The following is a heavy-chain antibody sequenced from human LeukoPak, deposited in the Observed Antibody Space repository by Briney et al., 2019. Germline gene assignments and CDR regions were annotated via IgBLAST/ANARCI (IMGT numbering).Heavy chain of an antibody. CDR3: ARDGFFGSGSPPHYYGMDV. CDR2: IYSGGST. CDR1: GFTVSSNY. Sequence: GGSLRLSCAASGFTVSSNYMSWVRQAPGKGLEWVSVIYSGGSTYYADSVKGRFTISRHNTKNTLYLQMNSLRAEDTAVYYCARDGFFGSGSPPHYYGMDVWGQGTTVTVSS. D-gene: IGHD3-10*01. J-gene: IGHJ6*02. V-gene: IGHV3-53*04.